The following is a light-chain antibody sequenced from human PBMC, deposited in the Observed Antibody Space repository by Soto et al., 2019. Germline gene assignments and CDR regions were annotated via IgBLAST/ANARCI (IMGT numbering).Light chain of an antibody. J-gene: IGKJ1*01. V-gene: IGKV1-5*01. Sequence: IQMTPSPSTLSASVGDRVTITCRASQSISSWLAWYQQKPGKAPKLLIYDASSLESGVPSRFSGSGSGTEFTLTISSLQPDDFATYYCQQYNSYSPTWTFGQGTKVEIK. CDR3: QQYNSYSPTWT. CDR2: DAS. CDR1: QSISSW.